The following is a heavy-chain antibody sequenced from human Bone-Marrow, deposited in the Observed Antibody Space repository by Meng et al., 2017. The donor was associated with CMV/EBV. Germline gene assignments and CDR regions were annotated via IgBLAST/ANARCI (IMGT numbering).Heavy chain of an antibody. Sequence: SETLSLTCTVSGGSISTYYWGWIRQPPGKGLEWIGSIYHSGSTYYNPSLKSRVTISVDTSKNQFSLKLSSVTAADTAVYYCARVVVRGVSDYWGQGTLVTGSS. CDR2: IYHSGST. V-gene: IGHV4-38-2*02. D-gene: IGHD3-10*01. CDR3: ARVVVRGVSDY. CDR1: GGSISTYY. J-gene: IGHJ4*02.